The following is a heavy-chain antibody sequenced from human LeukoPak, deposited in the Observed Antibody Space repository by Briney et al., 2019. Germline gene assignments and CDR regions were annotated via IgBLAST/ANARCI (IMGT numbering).Heavy chain of an antibody. CDR1: GYTFTDYY. CDR3: ATAMVGGFLEWFTVFDY. V-gene: IGHV1-69-2*01. D-gene: IGHD3-3*01. CDR2: VDPEDGET. Sequence: GATVKISCKASGYTFTDYYMHWVQQAPGKGLEWMGRVDPEDGETIYAEKFQGRVTITADTSTDTAYMELSSLRSEDTAVYYCATAMVGGFLEWFTVFDYWGQGTLVTVSS. J-gene: IGHJ4*02.